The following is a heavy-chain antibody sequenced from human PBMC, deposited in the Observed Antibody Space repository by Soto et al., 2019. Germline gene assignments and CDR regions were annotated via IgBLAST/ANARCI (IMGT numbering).Heavy chain of an antibody. CDR3: ARNLVRGGSYSLAFNYFYY. J-gene: IGHJ4*02. CDR2: IIPMLGTT. V-gene: IGHV1-69*13. Sequence: SVKVSCKASGGTFSSFAISWVRQAPGQGLEWMGGIIPMLGTTKDAQKFQGRVTITADESTSTAYMELSSLRSEDTAVYYCARNLVRGGSYSLAFNYFYYWGQGTLVTVSS. CDR1: GGTFSSFA. D-gene: IGHD1-26*01.